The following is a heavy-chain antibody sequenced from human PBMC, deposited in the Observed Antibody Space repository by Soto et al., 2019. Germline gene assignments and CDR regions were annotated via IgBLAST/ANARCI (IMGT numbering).Heavy chain of an antibody. Sequence: QVQLQQWGAGLLKPSETLSLTCVVYGGSFSGYYWSWIRQPPGKGLEWIGEINHSGSTNYNPSLKSRVTISVDTSKNQVSLTLSSVTAADTAVYYCARGFRFCSGGSCYSGWFDPWGQGTLVTVSS. CDR1: GGSFSGYY. CDR3: ARGFRFCSGGSCYSGWFDP. CDR2: INHSGST. V-gene: IGHV4-34*01. D-gene: IGHD2-15*01. J-gene: IGHJ5*02.